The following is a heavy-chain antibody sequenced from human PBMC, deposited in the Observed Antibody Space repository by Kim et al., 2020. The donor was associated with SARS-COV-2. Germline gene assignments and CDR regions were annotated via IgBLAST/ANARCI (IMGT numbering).Heavy chain of an antibody. CDR2: ST. V-gene: IGHV4-4*07. CDR3: AREIVYYYMDV. Sequence: STHYNPSLKSRVTMSVDTSKNQFSLKLSSVTAADTAVYYCAREIVYYYMDVWGKGTTVTVSS. J-gene: IGHJ6*03. D-gene: IGHD1-26*01.